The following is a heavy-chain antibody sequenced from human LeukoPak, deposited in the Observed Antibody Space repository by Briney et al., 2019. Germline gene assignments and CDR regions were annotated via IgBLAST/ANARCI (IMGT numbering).Heavy chain of an antibody. CDR3: ARAVRVYCSSTSCYSWFDP. D-gene: IGHD2-2*02. Sequence: SETLSLTCTVSGGSISSYYWSWIRQPPGKGLEWIGYIYYSGSTNYNPSLKSRVTISADTSKNQFSLKLSSVTAADTAVYYCARAVRVYCSSTSCYSWFDPWGQGTLVTVSS. CDR2: IYYSGST. CDR1: GGSISSYY. J-gene: IGHJ5*02. V-gene: IGHV4-59*01.